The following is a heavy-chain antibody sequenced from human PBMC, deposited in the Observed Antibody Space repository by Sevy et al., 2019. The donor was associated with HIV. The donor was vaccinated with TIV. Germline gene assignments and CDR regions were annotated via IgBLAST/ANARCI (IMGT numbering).Heavy chain of an antibody. D-gene: IGHD3-10*01. CDR2: MNPNSGNT. J-gene: IGHJ6*02. V-gene: IGHV1-8*01. CDR3: AREGRFGEFYYYYYYGMDV. Sequence: ASVKVSCKASGYTFTSYDINWVRQATGQGLEWMGWMNPNSGNTGYAHKFQGRVTMTRNTSISTAYMELSSLRSEDTAVYYCAREGRFGEFYYYYYYGMDVWGQGTTVTVSS. CDR1: GYTFTSYD.